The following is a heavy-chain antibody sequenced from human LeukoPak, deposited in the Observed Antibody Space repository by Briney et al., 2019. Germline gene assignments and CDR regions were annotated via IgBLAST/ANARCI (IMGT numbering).Heavy chain of an antibody. CDR1: GFTVSSNY. Sequence: PGGSLRLSGAASGFTVSSNYMSWVRQAPGKGLEWVSVIYSGGSTYYADSVKGRFTISRHNSKNTLYLQMNSLRAEDTAVYYCARGRDGYNLWFDPWGQGTLVTVSS. D-gene: IGHD5-24*01. V-gene: IGHV3-53*04. CDR3: ARGRDGYNLWFDP. CDR2: IYSGGST. J-gene: IGHJ5*02.